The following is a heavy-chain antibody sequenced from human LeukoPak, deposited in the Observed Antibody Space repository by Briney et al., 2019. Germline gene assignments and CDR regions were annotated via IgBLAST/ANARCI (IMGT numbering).Heavy chain of an antibody. CDR3: ARFYGSGKNAFDI. V-gene: IGHV3-23*01. CDR2: VNGGSSST. Sequence: GGSLRLSCAASGFTLSTYAMSWVRQAPGKGLEWVSAVNGGSSSTYYTDSVKGRFTTSRDNSKNTLYLQMNSLRAEDTAVYYCARFYGSGKNAFDIWGQGTMVTVSS. D-gene: IGHD3-10*01. CDR1: GFTLSTYA. J-gene: IGHJ3*02.